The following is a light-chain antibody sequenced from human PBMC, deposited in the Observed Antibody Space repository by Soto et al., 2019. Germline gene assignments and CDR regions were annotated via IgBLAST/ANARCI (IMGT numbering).Light chain of an antibody. CDR1: QDISNC. CDR3: QQYDDLPV. V-gene: IGKV1-33*01. Sequence: DIQITQSPSSLSASVGDRVTITCQASQDISNCLSWYHHKPGEAPKLLIYGASTLETGVPSRFSGSGSGTEFTFTISSLQPEDIATYYCQQYDDLPVFGGGTKVEIK. CDR2: GAS. J-gene: IGKJ4*01.